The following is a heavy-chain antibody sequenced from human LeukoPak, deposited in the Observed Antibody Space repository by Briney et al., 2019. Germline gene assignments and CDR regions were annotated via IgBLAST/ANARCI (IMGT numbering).Heavy chain of an antibody. D-gene: IGHD1-26*01. V-gene: IGHV3-23*01. CDR3: AKGSGTYYKSSFDY. CDR2: ISGSGGST. J-gene: IGHJ4*02. Sequence: PGGSLRLSCAASGFTFSSYAMSWVCQAPGKGLEWVSAISGSGGSTYYADSVKGRFTASRDNSKNTLYLQMNSLRAEDTAVYYCAKGSGTYYKSSFDYWGQGTLVTVSS. CDR1: GFTFSSYA.